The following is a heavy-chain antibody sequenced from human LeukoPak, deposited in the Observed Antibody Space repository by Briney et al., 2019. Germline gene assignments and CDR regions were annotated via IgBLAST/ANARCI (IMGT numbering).Heavy chain of an antibody. D-gene: IGHD6-13*01. CDR3: ARKAAAGTFYFGY. J-gene: IGHJ4*02. Sequence: PSETLSLTCIVSGDSISNYYWSWIRQPAGKGLEWIGRIYTSGSTNYNPSLKSRVTMSVDTSKNQFSLKLTSVTAADTAVYYCARKAAAGTFYFGYWGQGTLVTVSS. CDR2: IYTSGST. V-gene: IGHV4-4*07. CDR1: GDSISNYY.